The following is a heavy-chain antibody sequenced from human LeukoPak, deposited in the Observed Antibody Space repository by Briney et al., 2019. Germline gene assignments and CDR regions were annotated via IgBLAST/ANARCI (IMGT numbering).Heavy chain of an antibody. CDR2: IYYSGST. D-gene: IGHD3-22*01. V-gene: IGHV4-59*01. CDR1: GGSISSYY. CDR3: ARGYYDSSGYYRRWYYFDY. Sequence: PSETLSLTCTVSGGSISSYYWSWIRQPPGKGLEWIGYIYYSGSTNYNPSLKSRVTISVDTSKNQFSLKLSSVIAADTAVYYCARGYYDSSGYYRRWYYFDYWGQGTLVTVSS. J-gene: IGHJ4*02.